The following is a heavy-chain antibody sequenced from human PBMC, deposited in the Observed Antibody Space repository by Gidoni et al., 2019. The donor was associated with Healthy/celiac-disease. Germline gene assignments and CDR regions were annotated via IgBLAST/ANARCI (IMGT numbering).Heavy chain of an antibody. D-gene: IGHD3-3*01. Sequence: EVQLLESGGGLVQPGGALRLSCAASGLTFSSYAMSWVRQAPGKGLEWVSAISGRGGSTYYADSVKGRFTISRDNSKNTLYLQMNSLRAEDTAVYYCAKDHYYDFWSGPVACFDYWGQGTLVTVSS. V-gene: IGHV3-23*01. CDR1: GLTFSSYA. CDR2: ISGRGGST. J-gene: IGHJ4*02. CDR3: AKDHYYDFWSGPVACFDY.